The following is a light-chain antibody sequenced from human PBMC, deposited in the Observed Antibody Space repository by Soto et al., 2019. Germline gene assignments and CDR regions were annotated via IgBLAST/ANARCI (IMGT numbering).Light chain of an antibody. CDR1: SSDVSGYHY. V-gene: IGLV2-14*03. J-gene: IGLJ1*01. CDR3: SSYTTSNTRQIV. CDR2: DVS. Sequence: LSEPACESCSPRQSMTIYCTGTSSDVSGYHYVSWYQHHPGKAPKLMIFDVSNRPSGVSNRFSGSKSGNTASLTISGLQPEDEADYYCSSYTTSNTRQIVFGTGTRSPS.